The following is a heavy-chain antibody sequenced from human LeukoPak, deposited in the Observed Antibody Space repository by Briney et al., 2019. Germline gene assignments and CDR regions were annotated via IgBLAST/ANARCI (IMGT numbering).Heavy chain of an antibody. J-gene: IGHJ5*02. CDR2: IYTSGST. CDR3: ARGAWRLDLNGDPTYYYDSSGYRGYNWFDP. V-gene: IGHV4-61*02. Sequence: PSQTLSLTCTVSGGSISSGSYYWSWIRQPAGKGLEWIGRIYTSGSTNYNPSLKSRVTISVDTSKNQFSLKLSSVTAEDTAVYYCARGAWRLDLNGDPTYYYDSSGYRGYNWFDPWGQGTLVTVSS. CDR1: GGSISSGSYY. D-gene: IGHD3-22*01.